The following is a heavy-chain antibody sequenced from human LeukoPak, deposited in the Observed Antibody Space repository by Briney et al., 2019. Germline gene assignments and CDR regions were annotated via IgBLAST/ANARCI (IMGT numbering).Heavy chain of an antibody. CDR1: GYTFTSYD. D-gene: IGHD1-26*01. CDR3: ARDSLIVGATLSDY. CDR2: MNPNSGNT. Sequence: ASVTVSCKASGYTFTSYDINWVRQAPGQGLEWMGWMNPNSGNTGYAQKFQGRVTMTTDTSTSTAYMELRSLRSDDTAVYYCARDSLIVGATLSDYWGQGTLVTVSS. J-gene: IGHJ4*02. V-gene: IGHV1-8*01.